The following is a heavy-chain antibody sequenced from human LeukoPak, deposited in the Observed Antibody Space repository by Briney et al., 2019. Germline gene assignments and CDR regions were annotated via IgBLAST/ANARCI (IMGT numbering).Heavy chain of an antibody. J-gene: IGHJ4*02. CDR2: INHSGDT. CDR1: GGSFSGYY. V-gene: IGHV4-34*01. CDR3: AREINYVYY. D-gene: IGHD5-24*01. Sequence: SETLSLTCAVYGGSFSGYYWTWIRQPPGKGLEWIGEINHSGDTNYNPSLKRRVTISVDTSKNQFSLNLNSVTAADTAVYYCAREINYVYYWGQGTLVTVSS.